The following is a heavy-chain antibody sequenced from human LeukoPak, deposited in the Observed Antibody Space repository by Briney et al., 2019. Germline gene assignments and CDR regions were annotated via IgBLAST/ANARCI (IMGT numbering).Heavy chain of an antibody. CDR2: ISNNGGST. Sequence: GGSLRLSCAASGFTFSSYAMHWVRQAPGKGLEYVSAISNNGGSTYYANSVKGRFTISRDNSKNTLYLQMGSLRAEDMTLYYCARAKLRNPGFYDYWGQGTLVTVSS. J-gene: IGHJ4*02. V-gene: IGHV3-64*01. CDR1: GFTFSSYA. CDR3: ARAKLRNPGFYDY. D-gene: IGHD1-1*01.